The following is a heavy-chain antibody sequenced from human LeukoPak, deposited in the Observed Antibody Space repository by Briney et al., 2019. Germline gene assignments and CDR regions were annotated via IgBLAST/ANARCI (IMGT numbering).Heavy chain of an antibody. J-gene: IGHJ5*02. V-gene: IGHV1-8*02. Sequence: ASVKVSCKASGYTFTGYYMHWVRQATGQGLEWMGWMNPNSGNTGYAQKFQGRVTMTRNTSISTAYMELSSLRSEDTAVYYCARGISSSSFDPWGQGTLVTVSS. CDR1: GYTFTGYY. CDR3: ARGISSSSFDP. CDR2: MNPNSGNT. D-gene: IGHD6-13*01.